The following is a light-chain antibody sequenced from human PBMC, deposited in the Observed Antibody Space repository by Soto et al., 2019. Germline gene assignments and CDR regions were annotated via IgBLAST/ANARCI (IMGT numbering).Light chain of an antibody. CDR3: QQYNNWPPYT. CDR2: GAS. V-gene: IGKV3-20*01. J-gene: IGKJ2*01. Sequence: EIVLTQSPGTLSLSPGERATLSCRASQSVSSSYLAWYQQKPGQAPRLLIYGASSRATGIPDRFSGSGSGTDCTLTISRLEPEDFAVYYCQQYNNWPPYTFGQGTKLEIK. CDR1: QSVSSSY.